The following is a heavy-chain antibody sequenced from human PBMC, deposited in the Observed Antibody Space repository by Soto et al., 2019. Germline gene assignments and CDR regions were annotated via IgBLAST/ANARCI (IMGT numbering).Heavy chain of an antibody. CDR1: GYTFTSYG. D-gene: IGHD3-22*01. CDR2: ISAYNGNT. CDR3: ARDRYYKYYYDSSGPAEYFQH. V-gene: IGHV1-18*04. J-gene: IGHJ1*01. Sequence: ASVKVSCKASGYTFTSYGISWVRQAPGQGLEWMGWISAYNGNTNYAQKLQGRVTMTTDTSTSTAYMELRSLRSDDTAVYYCARDRYYKYYYDSSGPAEYFQHWGQGTLVTVS.